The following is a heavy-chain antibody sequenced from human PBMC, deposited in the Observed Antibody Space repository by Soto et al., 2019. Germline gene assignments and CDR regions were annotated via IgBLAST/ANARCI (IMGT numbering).Heavy chain of an antibody. D-gene: IGHD2-21*01. V-gene: IGHV3-74*01. J-gene: IGHJ4*02. Sequence: EVQLVESGGALVQPGGPLRLSCEASGFTFSTSWMNWVRQAPGKGLVWVSRISPDGSSTSYADSVKGRFTVSRDNAKHTLYLQMSSLRAEDTAVYYCASLDSALPVVPVVVQDFWGRGTLVTVSS. CDR3: ASLDSALPVVPVVVQDF. CDR2: ISPDGSST. CDR1: GFTFSTSW.